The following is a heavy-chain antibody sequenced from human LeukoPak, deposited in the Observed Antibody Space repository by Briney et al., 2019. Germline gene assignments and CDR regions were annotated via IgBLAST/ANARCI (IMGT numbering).Heavy chain of an antibody. CDR3: ARALLWVGDLFPVPYDS. CDR2: ISYGSSII. J-gene: IGHJ4*02. CDR1: GFTFNTYH. Sequence: GGSLRLSFAASGFTFNTYHMSWVRQAPGKGLEWVSYISYGSSIIHYADSVKGRFTISRDNAKDSLYLQMHSLRAEDTAVYYCARALLWVGDLFPVPYDSWGQGTLVTVSS. D-gene: IGHD3-10*01. V-gene: IGHV3-48*04.